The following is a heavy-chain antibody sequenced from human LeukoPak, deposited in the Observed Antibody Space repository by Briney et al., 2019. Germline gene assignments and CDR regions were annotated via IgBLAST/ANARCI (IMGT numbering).Heavy chain of an antibody. J-gene: IGHJ3*02. CDR1: GYTFTGYF. V-gene: IGHV1-2*02. CDR3: ARSAENGFDI. Sequence: ASVKVSCKTSGYTFTGYFMHWVRQAPGQGLEWMGWINPNSGATNSAQKFQGRVTMTRDTSISTAYMELSRLRSDDTAVYSRARSAENGFDIWGQGTMLTVSS. D-gene: IGHD6-25*01. CDR2: INPNSGAT.